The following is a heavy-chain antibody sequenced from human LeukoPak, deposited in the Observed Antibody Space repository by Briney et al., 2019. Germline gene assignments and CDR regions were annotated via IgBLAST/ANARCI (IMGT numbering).Heavy chain of an antibody. Sequence: TLSLTCTVSGGSISSYYWSWIRQPPGKALEWLALIYWDNDKRYSPSLKSRLTITKDTSKNQVVLTMTNMDPVDTATYYCAHRYTAMTYFDYWGQGTLVTVSS. CDR2: IYWDNDK. CDR1: GGSISSYYW. V-gene: IGHV2-5*08. D-gene: IGHD5-18*01. CDR3: AHRYTAMTYFDY. J-gene: IGHJ4*02.